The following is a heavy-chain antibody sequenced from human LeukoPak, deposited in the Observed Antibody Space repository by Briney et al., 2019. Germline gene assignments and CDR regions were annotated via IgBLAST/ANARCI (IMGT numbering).Heavy chain of an antibody. CDR3: ARDPYYYDSSDYLLYDYMDV. V-gene: IGHV4-4*07. D-gene: IGHD3-22*01. Sequence: SETLSLTCTVSGGSISSYYWSWIRQPAGKGLEWVGRFYTSGSTNYNPSLKGRATISVDKSNNQFSLRLRSVTAADMAVYYCARDPYYYDSSDYLLYDYMDVWGKGITVTVSS. CDR1: GGSISSYY. CDR2: FYTSGST. J-gene: IGHJ6*03.